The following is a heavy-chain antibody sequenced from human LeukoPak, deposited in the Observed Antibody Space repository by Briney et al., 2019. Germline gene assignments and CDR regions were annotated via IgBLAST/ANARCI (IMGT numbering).Heavy chain of an antibody. CDR3: ARGRGRWLQFNAFDI. CDR1: GGSFSGYY. D-gene: IGHD5-24*01. CDR2: INHRGRT. J-gene: IGHJ3*02. V-gene: IGHV4-34*01. Sequence: SETLSLTCAVYGGSFSGYYWSCIRQPPGKGLEWSGEINHRGRTKYHPSLQSRVTISVDTPKNKFSLKLSSVTAADTAVYYCARGRGRWLQFNAFDIWGQGTMVTVSS.